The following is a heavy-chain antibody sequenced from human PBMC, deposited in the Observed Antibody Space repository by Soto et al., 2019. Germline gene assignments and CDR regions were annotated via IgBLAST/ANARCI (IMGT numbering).Heavy chain of an antibody. Sequence: SETLSLTCIVSGDSVTSGSYYWTWLRQPPGKGLEWIGYISYTGRTKYNPSLQSRVTISVDTSKNDFSLNLSSVTAADTAVYFCAREWGLLPYYVMNVWGHGT. CDR2: ISYTGRT. CDR1: GDSVTSGSYY. CDR3: AREWGLLPYYVMNV. V-gene: IGHV4-61*03. J-gene: IGHJ6*02. D-gene: IGHD7-27*01.